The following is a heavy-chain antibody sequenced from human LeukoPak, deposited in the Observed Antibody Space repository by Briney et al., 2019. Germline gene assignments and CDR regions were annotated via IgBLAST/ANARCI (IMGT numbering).Heavy chain of an antibody. Sequence: GGSLRLSCAAPGFTFSSYGMHWVRQAPGKGLEWVAVISYDGSNKYYVDSVKGRFTISRDNSKNTLYLQMNSLRAEDTAVYYCAKDQGDYDFWSGYYNYYYYGMDVWGQGTTVTVSS. CDR3: AKDQGDYDFWSGYYNYYYYGMDV. V-gene: IGHV3-30*18. J-gene: IGHJ6*02. CDR2: ISYDGSNK. D-gene: IGHD3-3*01. CDR1: GFTFSSYG.